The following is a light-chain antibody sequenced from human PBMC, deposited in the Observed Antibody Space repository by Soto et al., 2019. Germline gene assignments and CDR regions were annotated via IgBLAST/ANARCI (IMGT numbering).Light chain of an antibody. CDR2: GAS. V-gene: IGKV1-39*01. CDR3: QQTYTTPEIT. J-gene: IGKJ5*01. Sequence: DIQMTQSPSSLAASVVERVSITCRASQSISIYLNWYQLKPGKAPNLLMYGASYLKSGVPTRFSGSGSGTDFTLTISSLQPEDFAIYYCQQTYTTPEITFGQGTRLEIK. CDR1: QSISIY.